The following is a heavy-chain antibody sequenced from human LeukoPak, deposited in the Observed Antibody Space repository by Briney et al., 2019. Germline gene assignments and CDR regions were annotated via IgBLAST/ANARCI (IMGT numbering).Heavy chain of an antibody. D-gene: IGHD5-18*01. V-gene: IGHV4-39*07. Sequence: PSETLSLTCTVSGGSTSSSSYYWSWIRQPPGKGLEWIGEINHSGSTNYNPSLKSRVTISVDTSKNQFSLKLSSVTAADTAVYYCARKRGYSYGRTYYFDYWGQGTLVTVSS. CDR3: ARKRGYSYGRTYYFDY. J-gene: IGHJ4*02. CDR2: INHSGST. CDR1: GGSTSSSSYY.